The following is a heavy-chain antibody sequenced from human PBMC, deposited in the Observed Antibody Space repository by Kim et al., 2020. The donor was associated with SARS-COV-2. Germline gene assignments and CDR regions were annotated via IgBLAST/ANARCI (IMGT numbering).Heavy chain of an antibody. CDR1: GIPFSNAW. J-gene: IGHJ4*02. CDR2: IKSNSDGWTA. D-gene: IGHD2-2*01. V-gene: IGHV3-15*01. CDR3: TTVSMR. Sequence: GGSLRLSCAVSGIPFSNAWFNWVRQAPGKGLEWVGRIKSNSDGWTADLAAPVKGRFTISRDDSKNTLYLLMNSLRTDDSAVYYCTTVSMRWGQGTLVTVSP.